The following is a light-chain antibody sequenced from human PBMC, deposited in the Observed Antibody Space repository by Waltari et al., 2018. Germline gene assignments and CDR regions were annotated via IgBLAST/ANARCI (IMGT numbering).Light chain of an antibody. CDR2: KAS. CDR3: QQYNSAPHT. CDR1: QGINSW. V-gene: IGKV1-12*01. J-gene: IGKJ2*01. Sequence: IQMTQSPSSLSASVGDGVTITCRASQGINSWLAWYQQKPGKAPKLLIQKASNLQSGVPSRFSGSGSGTDFSLTINSLQPEDFATYYCQQYNSAPHTFGQGTKVEI.